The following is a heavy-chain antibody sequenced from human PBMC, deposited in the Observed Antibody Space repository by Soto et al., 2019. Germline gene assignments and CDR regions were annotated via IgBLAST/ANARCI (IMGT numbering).Heavy chain of an antibody. V-gene: IGHV1-46*01. CDR1: GYIFTAYS. J-gene: IGHJ1*01. CDR2: VNPSGGST. CDR3: AREGICSDGICYSEYFQR. Sequence: ASVKVSCKASGYIFTAYSMHWVRQAPGQGLEWMGVVNPSGGSTNYAQKFQGRITMTRDTSTSTVYMDLSSLTSEDTAVYYCAREGICSDGICYSEYFQRWGQGTLVTVSS. D-gene: IGHD2-15*01.